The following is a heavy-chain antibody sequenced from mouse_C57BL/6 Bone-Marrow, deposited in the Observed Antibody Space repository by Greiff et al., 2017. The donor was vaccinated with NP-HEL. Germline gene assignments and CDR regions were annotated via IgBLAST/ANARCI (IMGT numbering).Heavy chain of an antibody. D-gene: IGHD4-1*01. CDR2: IRSKSNNYAT. J-gene: IGHJ3*01. V-gene: IGHV10-1*01. CDR1: GFSFNTYA. CDR3: VRRGTGPWFAY. Sequence: DVHLVESGGGLVQPKGSLKLSCAASGFSFNTYAMNWVRQAPGKGLEWVARIRSKSNNYATYYADSVKDRFTISRDDSESMLYLQMNNLKTEDTAMYYCVRRGTGPWFAYWGQGTLVTVSA.